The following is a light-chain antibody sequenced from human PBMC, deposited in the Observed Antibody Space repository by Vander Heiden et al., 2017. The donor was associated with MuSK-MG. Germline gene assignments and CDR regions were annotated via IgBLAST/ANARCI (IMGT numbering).Light chain of an antibody. V-gene: IGKV4-1*01. CDR2: WAS. CDR1: PPVFYGSNNKNY. Sequence: DIVMTQSAHSLAVSLVERATINSKSSPPVFYGSNNKNYLAWYQQKPGQPPKLLLYWASTRGSGVPDRFSGSGSGTDSTLTISSLQTEDVAVYYCQQYYTTPFTFGPGTKVDIK. CDR3: QQYYTTPFT. J-gene: IGKJ3*01.